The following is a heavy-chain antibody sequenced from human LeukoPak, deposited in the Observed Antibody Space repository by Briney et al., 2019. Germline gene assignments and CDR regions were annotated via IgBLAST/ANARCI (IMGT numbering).Heavy chain of an antibody. V-gene: IGHV3-23*01. D-gene: IGHD6-13*01. CDR1: GFTFSSYA. Sequence: GGSLRLSCAASGFTFSSYAMSWVRQAPGKGLEWVSAISGSGGRTYYADSVKGRFPISRDNSKNTLYLQMNSLRAEDTAVYYCAKDQQLGDYYYGMDVWGQGTTVTVSS. CDR3: AKDQQLGDYYYGMDV. CDR2: ISGSGGRT. J-gene: IGHJ6*02.